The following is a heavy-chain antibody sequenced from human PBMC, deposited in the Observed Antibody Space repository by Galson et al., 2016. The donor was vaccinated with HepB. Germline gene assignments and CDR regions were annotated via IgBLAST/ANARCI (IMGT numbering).Heavy chain of an antibody. J-gene: IGHJ4*02. CDR1: GFNFNNYA. D-gene: IGHD3-16*01. CDR3: ARGSPFVKTFSRGGVSVRRAPDI. Sequence: SLRLSCAASGFNFNNYAMHWVRQAPGKGLEWMSSISSDGVNKYYPNSVKGRFTISRDNSRNILYLQRNSLGFEDTAGVFCARGSPFVKTFSRGGVSVRRAPDIWGPGTLVIVSS. CDR2: ISSDGVNK. V-gene: IGHV3-30*03.